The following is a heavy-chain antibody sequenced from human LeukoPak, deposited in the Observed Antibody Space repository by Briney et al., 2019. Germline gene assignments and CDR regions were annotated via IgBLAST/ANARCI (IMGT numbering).Heavy chain of an antibody. J-gene: IGHJ5*02. CDR1: GFTFSTYA. V-gene: IGHV3-23*01. CDR3: AKTGLGYSNWDSWFDP. CDR2: VSGSGSST. Sequence: GGSLRLSCAASGFTFSTYAMNWVCQAPGKGLEWVSTVSGSGSSTYYADSVKGRFTISRDNSKNTLYLQLNSLRAEDTAVYYCAKTGLGYSNWDSWFDPWGQGTLVTVSS. D-gene: IGHD4-11*01.